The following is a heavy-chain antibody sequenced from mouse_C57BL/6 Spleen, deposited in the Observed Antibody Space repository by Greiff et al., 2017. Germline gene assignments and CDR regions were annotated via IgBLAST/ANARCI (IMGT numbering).Heavy chain of an antibody. D-gene: IGHD2-4*01. CDR3: ARSCDYEGYYAMDY. V-gene: IGHV1-9*01. J-gene: IGHJ4*01. CDR2: ILPGSGST. CDR1: GYTFTGYW. Sequence: QVQLKQSGAELMKPGASVKLSCKATGYTFTGYWIEWVKQRPGHGLEWIGEILPGSGSTNYNEKFKGQGTFTADTSSNTAHMQLSSLPTEDSAIYCGARSCDYEGYYAMDYWGQGTSVTVSS.